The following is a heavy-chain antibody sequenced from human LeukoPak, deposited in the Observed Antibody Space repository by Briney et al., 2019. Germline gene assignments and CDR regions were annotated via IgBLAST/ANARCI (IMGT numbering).Heavy chain of an antibody. J-gene: IGHJ6*04. Sequence: GGSLRLSCAASGFTFSNYWMHWVRQAPGKGLVWVSRINNDGSSTTYADSVKGRFTISRDNAKNSLYLQMNSLRAEDTAVYYCAELGITMIGGVWGKGTTVTISS. CDR1: GFTFSNYW. D-gene: IGHD3-10*02. CDR2: INNDGSST. CDR3: AELGITMIGGV. V-gene: IGHV3-74*03.